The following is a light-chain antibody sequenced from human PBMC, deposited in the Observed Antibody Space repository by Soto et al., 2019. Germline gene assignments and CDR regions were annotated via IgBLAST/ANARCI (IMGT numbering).Light chain of an antibody. CDR3: QHYNSYSEA. CDR2: KAS. J-gene: IGKJ1*01. CDR1: QTISIW. V-gene: IGKV1-5*03. Sequence: DIQMTQSPSTLSGSVGDRVTITCRASQTISIWLAWYQQKPGKAPKLLIYKASTLKSGVPSRFSGSGSGTEFTLTISRLQPDDFATYYGQHYNSYSEAFGQGTKVELK.